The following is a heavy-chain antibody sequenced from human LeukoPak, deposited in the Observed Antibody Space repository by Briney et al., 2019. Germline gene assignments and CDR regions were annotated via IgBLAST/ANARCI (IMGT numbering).Heavy chain of an antibody. V-gene: IGHV3-48*04. CDR2: ITASGTAM. Sequence: GGSLRLSCAASGFTFSSYSMNWVRQAPGKGLEWVSHITASGTAMFYADSVKGRFTISRDNAKNSLYLQMSNLRAEDTAVYFCARGGGLDVWGRGATVTVSS. D-gene: IGHD3-16*01. CDR1: GFTFSSYS. J-gene: IGHJ6*02. CDR3: ARGGGLDV.